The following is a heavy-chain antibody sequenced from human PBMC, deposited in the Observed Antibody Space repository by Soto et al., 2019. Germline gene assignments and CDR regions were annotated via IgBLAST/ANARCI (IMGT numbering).Heavy chain of an antibody. CDR2: IRSKANSYAT. CDR3: TRIGGSSDY. J-gene: IGHJ4*02. CDR1: GFTFSGSA. D-gene: IGHD1-26*01. V-gene: IGHV3-73*02. Sequence: EVQLVESGGGLVQPGGSLKLSCAASGFTFSGSAMHWVRQASGKGLEWVGRIRSKANSYATAYAASVKGRFTISRDDSKNTGYLQMNSLKTEDTAVYYCTRIGGSSDYWGQGTLVTVSS.